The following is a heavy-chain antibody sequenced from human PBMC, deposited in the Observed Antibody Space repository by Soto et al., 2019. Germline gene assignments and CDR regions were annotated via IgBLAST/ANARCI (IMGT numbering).Heavy chain of an antibody. V-gene: IGHV3-64D*08. J-gene: IGHJ4*02. D-gene: IGHD1-1*01. CDR2: ISSNGDNT. CDR3: VKVPLFWRVEVPGTLLYDS. CDR1: GFTFSAYG. Sequence: HPGGSLRLSWSASGFTFSAYGLHWVRQAQGKGLEYVSAISSNGDNTYYADSVKGRFTISRDNSKNTLYLQMSSLRTEDTAVYYRVKVPLFWRVEVPGTLLYDSWGQGTLVTVSS.